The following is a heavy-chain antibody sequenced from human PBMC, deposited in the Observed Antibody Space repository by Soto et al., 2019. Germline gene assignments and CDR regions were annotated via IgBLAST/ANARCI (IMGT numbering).Heavy chain of an antibody. V-gene: IGHV4-30-4*01. CDR1: GGSIRNGDYY. D-gene: IGHD1-26*01. Sequence: SETLSLTCTVSGGSIRNGDYYWGWIRQPPGKGLEWIGYVYYSGTTYSHPSLKSRVSISVDTSENQFSLRLTSVTAADTAVYYCVTVNLVGAAYYFDYWGPGTLVTAPQ. CDR3: VTVNLVGAAYYFDY. CDR2: VYYSGTT. J-gene: IGHJ4*02.